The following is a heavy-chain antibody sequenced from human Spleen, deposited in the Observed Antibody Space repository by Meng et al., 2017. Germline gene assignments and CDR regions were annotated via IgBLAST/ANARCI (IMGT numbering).Heavy chain of an antibody. CDR1: DYTFTGYG. CDR2: ISASEGNT. D-gene: IGHD2-8*01. Sequence: HVELLPAGSALKQPGASFNVSCKAPDYTFTGYGVCWVRQAPGHGLEWMGWISASEGNTKYAQKFQGRVTMTTDTSTCTVYMELRSLRSDDTAIYYCATDPNGGYITYYWGHGTLVTVSS. CDR3: ATDPNGGYITYY. J-gene: IGHJ4*01. V-gene: IGHV1-18*01.